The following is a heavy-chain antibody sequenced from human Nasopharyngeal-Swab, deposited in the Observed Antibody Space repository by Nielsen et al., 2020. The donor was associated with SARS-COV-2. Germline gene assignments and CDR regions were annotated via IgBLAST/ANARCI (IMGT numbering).Heavy chain of an antibody. Sequence: SETLSLTCTVSGGSISSYYWSWIRQPPGKGLEWIGYIYYSGSTKYNPSLKSRVIISVDTSKNQFSLNLNSVTAADMAVYYCAKQNSGYDYEDNYYYYYMDVWGQGTTVTVSS. CDR3: AKQNSGYDYEDNYYYYYMDV. CDR1: GGSISSYY. V-gene: IGHV4-59*01. CDR2: IYYSGST. D-gene: IGHD5-12*01. J-gene: IGHJ6*03.